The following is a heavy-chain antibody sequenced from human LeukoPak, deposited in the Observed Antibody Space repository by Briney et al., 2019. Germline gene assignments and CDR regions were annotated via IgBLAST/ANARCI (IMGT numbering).Heavy chain of an antibody. CDR1: GGXFSSYA. J-gene: IGHJ4*02. Sequence: SVKVSCKASGGXFSSYAISWVRQAPGQGLEWMGGIIPIFGTANYAQKFQGRVTITADESTSTAYMELSSLRSEDTAVYYCARDSYGSGSYSHYYFDYWGQGTLVTVSS. CDR2: IIPIFGTA. D-gene: IGHD3-10*01. V-gene: IGHV1-69*01. CDR3: ARDSYGSGSYSHYYFDY.